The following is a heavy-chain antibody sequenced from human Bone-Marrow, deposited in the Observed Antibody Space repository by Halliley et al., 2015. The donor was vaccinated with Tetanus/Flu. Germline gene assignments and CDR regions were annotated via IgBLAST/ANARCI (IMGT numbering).Heavy chain of an antibody. D-gene: IGHD2-2*01. CDR1: GGTFSTYV. Sequence: QMQLVQSGAEVKKSGSSMKVSCTASGGTFSTYVISWVRQAPGQGLEWMGGIIPILDKPSYAQRFQGRVTISADKSTSTAYMEVTGLRSDDTAVYFCARAHREVAADTDYYYGMDVWGQGTTVTVSS. CDR2: IIPILDKP. CDR3: ARAHREVAADTDYYYGMDV. V-gene: IGHV1-69*06. J-gene: IGHJ6*02.